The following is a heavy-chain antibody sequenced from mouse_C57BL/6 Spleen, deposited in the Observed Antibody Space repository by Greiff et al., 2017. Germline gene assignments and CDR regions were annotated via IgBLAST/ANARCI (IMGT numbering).Heavy chain of an antibody. CDR3: ALSYYYGSSYYFDY. V-gene: IGHV14-3*01. D-gene: IGHD1-1*01. Sequence: VQLKESVAELVRPGASVKLSCTASGFNIKNTYMHWVKQRPEQGLEWIGRIDPANGNTKYAPKFQGKATITADTSSNTAYLQLSSLTSEDTAIYYCALSYYYGSSYYFDYWGQGTTLTVSS. J-gene: IGHJ2*01. CDR2: IDPANGNT. CDR1: GFNIKNTY.